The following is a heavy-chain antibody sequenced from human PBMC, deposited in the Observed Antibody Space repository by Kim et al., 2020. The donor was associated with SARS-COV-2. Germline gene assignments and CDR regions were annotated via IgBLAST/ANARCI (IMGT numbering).Heavy chain of an antibody. D-gene: IGHD4-17*01. CDR2: NK. Sequence: NKYYADAVQGRFTISRDNSKNTLYLQMNSLITEDTAVYYCATEGVTTLDYWGQGTLVTVSS. CDR3: ATEGVTTLDY. V-gene: IGHV3-66*01. J-gene: IGHJ4*02.